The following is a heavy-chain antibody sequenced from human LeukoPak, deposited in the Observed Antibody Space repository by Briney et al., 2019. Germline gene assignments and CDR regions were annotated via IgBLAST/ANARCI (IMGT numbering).Heavy chain of an antibody. V-gene: IGHV3-30*04. J-gene: IGHJ6*04. Sequence: GRSLRLSCAASGFTFSSYAMHWVRQAPGKGLEWVAVISYDGSNKYYADSVKGRFTISRDNSKNTLYLQMNSLRAEDTAVYYCARDRSQVPADLYYYYYYGMDVWGKGTTVTVSS. CDR3: ARDRSQVPADLYYYYYYGMDV. CDR1: GFTFSSYA. D-gene: IGHD2-2*01. CDR2: ISYDGSNK.